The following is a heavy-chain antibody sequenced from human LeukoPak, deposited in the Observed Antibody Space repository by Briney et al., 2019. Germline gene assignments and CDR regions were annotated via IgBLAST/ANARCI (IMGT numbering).Heavy chain of an antibody. D-gene: IGHD6-13*01. V-gene: IGHV3-48*03. CDR3: ASPRGVSADY. Sequence: GGSLRLSCAASGFTFRSFEMNWVRQAPGKGLEWVSYISSSGSTIYHADSVKGRFTISRDNAKNSLYLQMNSLRAEDTAVYYCASPRGVSADYWGQGTLVTVSS. CDR1: GFTFRSFE. J-gene: IGHJ4*02. CDR2: ISSSGSTI.